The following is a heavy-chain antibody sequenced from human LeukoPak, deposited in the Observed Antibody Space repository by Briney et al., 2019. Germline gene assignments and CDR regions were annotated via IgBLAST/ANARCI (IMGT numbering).Heavy chain of an antibody. D-gene: IGHD2-2*01. CDR3: AREASLYCSGNNCYWAFDL. CDR2: IKQDESKR. V-gene: IGHV3-7*01. Sequence: GGSLRLSSAASGFTFSNYWMSWVRQAPGKGLEWVANIKQDESKRYYVGSVKGRFTISRDNAKNSLYLQMNSLRAEDTAVNYCAREASLYCSGNNCYWAFDLWGQGTLVTVSS. J-gene: IGHJ5*02. CDR1: GFTFSNYW.